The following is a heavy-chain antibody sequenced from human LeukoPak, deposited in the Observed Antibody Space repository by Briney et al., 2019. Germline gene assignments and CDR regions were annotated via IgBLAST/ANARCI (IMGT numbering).Heavy chain of an antibody. J-gene: IGHJ4*02. Sequence: PSETLSLTCTVSGGSISSYYWSWIRQSPGKGLEWIGRIYTSGSTNYNPSLKSRVTISVDTSKNQFSLKLSSVTAADTAVYYCARGRRQQLVRGRFDYWGQGTLVTVSS. CDR1: GGSISSYY. D-gene: IGHD6-13*01. CDR2: IYTSGST. V-gene: IGHV4-4*07. CDR3: ARGRRQQLVRGRFDY.